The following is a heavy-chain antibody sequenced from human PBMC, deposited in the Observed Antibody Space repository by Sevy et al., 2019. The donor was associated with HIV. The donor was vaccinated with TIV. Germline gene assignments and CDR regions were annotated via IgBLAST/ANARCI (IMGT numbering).Heavy chain of an antibody. J-gene: IGHJ3*01. CDR3: ARHQTTAVLYAFDL. CDR2: MYNTWST. V-gene: IGHV4-59*08. CDR1: GGSISSYL. D-gene: IGHD2-21*02. Sequence: SETLSLTCTVSGGSISSYLWSWIRQPPGRGLEWIGYMYNTWSTNYNPSLKSRVTISLDTYKNQFSLKLSSVTAADTAVYDCARHQTTAVLYAFDLWGQGTMVTVSS.